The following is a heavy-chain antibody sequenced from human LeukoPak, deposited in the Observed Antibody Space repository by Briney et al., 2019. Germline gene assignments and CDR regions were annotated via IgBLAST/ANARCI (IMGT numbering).Heavy chain of an antibody. D-gene: IGHD6-13*01. J-gene: IGHJ3*02. CDR2: IKQDGSEK. V-gene: IGHV3-7*01. CDR3: ARAGIAAAASDAFDI. Sequence: GGSLRLSCAASGFTFSSYWMSWVRQAPGKGLEWVANIKQDGSEKYYVDSVKGRFTISRDNAKNSLYLQMNSLRAEDTAVYYCARAGIAAAASDAFDIWGQGTMVTVSS. CDR1: GFTFSSYW.